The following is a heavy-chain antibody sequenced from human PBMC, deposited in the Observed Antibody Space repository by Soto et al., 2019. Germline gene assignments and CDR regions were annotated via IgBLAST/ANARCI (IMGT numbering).Heavy chain of an antibody. CDR3: ARFRITIFGVAPKRGYYGMDV. J-gene: IGHJ6*02. CDR2: ISAYNGNT. V-gene: IGHV1-18*01. CDR1: GYTFTSYG. Sequence: ASVKVSCKASGYTFTSYGISWVRQAPGQGLEWMGWISAYNGNTNYAQKLQGRVTMTTDTSTSTAYMELRSLRSDDTAVYYCARFRITIFGVAPKRGYYGMDVWGQGTTVTVSS. D-gene: IGHD3-3*01.